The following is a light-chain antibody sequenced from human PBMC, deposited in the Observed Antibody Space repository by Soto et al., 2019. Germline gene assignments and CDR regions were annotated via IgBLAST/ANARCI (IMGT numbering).Light chain of an antibody. CDR2: QTS. CDR1: QYINTR. Sequence: EIVLTQSPATLSSFPGDRVTLSCRASQYINTRLAWYPHRPGQAPRILIYQTSIRDAGIPARFSASGTGTDFTLTLSDVQPEDFEVYYCHQRQSWPRTFGQGTKVDI. V-gene: IGKV3-11*01. CDR3: HQRQSWPRT. J-gene: IGKJ1*01.